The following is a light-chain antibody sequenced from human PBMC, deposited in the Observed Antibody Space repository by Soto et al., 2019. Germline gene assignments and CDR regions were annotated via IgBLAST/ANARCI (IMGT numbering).Light chain of an antibody. J-gene: IGKJ1*01. CDR2: KAS. CDR1: RDIGSD. CDR3: QHYNTYPWT. V-gene: IGKV1-13*02. Sequence: TQLTTFPSSLAAAVGDRITITCRASRDIGSDLSWYQQKPGKAPNLLIHKASHLESGVPSRFSGSGSGTEFTLTISSLQPGDFATYYCQHYNTYPWTFGQGTKVDIK.